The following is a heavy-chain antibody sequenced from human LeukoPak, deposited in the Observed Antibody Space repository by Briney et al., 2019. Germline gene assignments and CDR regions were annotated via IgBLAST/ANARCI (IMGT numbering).Heavy chain of an antibody. D-gene: IGHD3-3*01. V-gene: IGHV3-48*03. Sequence: GGSLRPSCAASGFTFSSYEMNWVRQAPGKGLEWVTYISSSGSTIYYADSVKGRFTISRDNAKNSLYLQMNSLRAEDTAVYYCARGGYDFWSGQLYYFDYWGQGTLVTVSS. CDR2: ISSSGSTI. CDR3: ARGGYDFWSGQLYYFDY. CDR1: GFTFSSYE. J-gene: IGHJ4*02.